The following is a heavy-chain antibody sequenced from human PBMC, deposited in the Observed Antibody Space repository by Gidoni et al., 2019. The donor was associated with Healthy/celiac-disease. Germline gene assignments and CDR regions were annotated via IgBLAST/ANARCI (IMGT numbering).Heavy chain of an antibody. Sequence: EVQLVESGGGLFQPARSLGPSCAASGFTFDDYAMHWVRQAPGKGLEWVSGISWNSGSIGYADSVKGRFTISRDNAKNSLYLQMNSLRAEDTALYYCAKDYSSSFDAFDIWGQGTMVTVSS. CDR3: AKDYSSSFDAFDI. D-gene: IGHD6-13*01. CDR1: GFTFDDYA. V-gene: IGHV3-9*01. J-gene: IGHJ3*02. CDR2: ISWNSGSI.